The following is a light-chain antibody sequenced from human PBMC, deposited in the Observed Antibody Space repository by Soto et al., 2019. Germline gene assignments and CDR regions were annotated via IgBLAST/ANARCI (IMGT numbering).Light chain of an antibody. CDR1: QSVSNNY. CDR2: GAF. J-gene: IGKJ1*01. CDR3: QQYGSLPKT. Sequence: EIVLTQSPGTLSLSPGERATLSCRASQSVSNNYLAWYQQKSGQAPRLLIYGAFSRANGIPVRFSGSASGTDFTRIISRLEPEDVAVYYCQQYGSLPKTFGQGTKVDIK. V-gene: IGKV3-20*01.